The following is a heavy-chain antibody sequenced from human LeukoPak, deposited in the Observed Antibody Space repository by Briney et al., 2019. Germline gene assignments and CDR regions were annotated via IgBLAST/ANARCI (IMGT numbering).Heavy chain of an antibody. J-gene: IGHJ2*01. CDR1: GFPFNNYA. V-gene: IGHV3-23*01. CDR2: ISDNGGST. CDR3: AKSRVTTYWHFDL. D-gene: IGHD4-17*01. Sequence: PGGSLSLSCTASGFPFNNYAMTWVRRAPGKGLGGVSVISDNGGSTYSADSVKGRFTISRDNSKNTLFLQMNSLRAEDTAVYYCAKSRVTTYWHFDLWGRGTLVTVSS.